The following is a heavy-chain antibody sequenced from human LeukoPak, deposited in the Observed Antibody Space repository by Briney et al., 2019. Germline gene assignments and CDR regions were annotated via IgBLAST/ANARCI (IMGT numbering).Heavy chain of an antibody. D-gene: IGHD3-10*01. J-gene: IGHJ3*02. CDR3: ARDRRWGSGSWFVFDI. CDR2: LSSRGSTK. V-gene: IGHV3-48*03. CDR1: GFTFSSYD. Sequence: GGSLSLSCAASGFTFSSYDMNWVRQAPGKGLEWVSYLSSRGSTKYYADSVKGRFTMSRDNAKNSLYLQMNSLRAEDTAVYYCARDRRWGSGSWFVFDILGQGTMVTVSS.